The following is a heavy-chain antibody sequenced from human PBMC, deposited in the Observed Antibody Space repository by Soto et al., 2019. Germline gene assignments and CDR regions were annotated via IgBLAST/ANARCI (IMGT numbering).Heavy chain of an antibody. CDR3: AKGGSGNYLTYYYYYGMDV. CDR2: ITDDGVA. D-gene: IGHD3-22*01. Sequence: GGSLRLSCAASGFTFRTFGMNWVRQAPGKGLEWVSSITDDGVAYYADSVKGRFITSRDNSKNTLYLQMNSLRAEDTAVYYCAKGGSGNYLTYYYYYGMDVWGQGTTVTVSS. V-gene: IGHV3-23*01. CDR1: GFTFRTFG. J-gene: IGHJ6*02.